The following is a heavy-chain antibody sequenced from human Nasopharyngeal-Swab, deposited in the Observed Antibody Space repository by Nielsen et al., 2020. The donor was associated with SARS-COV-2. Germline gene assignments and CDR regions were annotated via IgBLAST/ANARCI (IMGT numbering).Heavy chain of an antibody. Sequence: SETLSLTCAVSGGPISIGGYSWSWIRQPPGKVVEWLGYIYHSESTYYNPSLKSQVTISVDRSKNQFALKLRSVTAADTAVYYCARQTQLLAFDIWGQGTMVTVSS. J-gene: IGHJ3*02. CDR1: GGPISIGGYS. CDR3: ARQTQLLAFDI. CDR2: IYHSEST. V-gene: IGHV4-30-2*01. D-gene: IGHD1-7*01.